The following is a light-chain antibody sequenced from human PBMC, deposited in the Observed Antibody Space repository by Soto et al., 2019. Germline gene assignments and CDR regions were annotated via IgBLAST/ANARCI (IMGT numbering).Light chain of an antibody. CDR3: QQYGTSPRWT. J-gene: IGKJ1*01. Sequence: IVLTQSPGTLFLSPGERATLSCRASQNIGTYLAWYQQKPGQAPSLLIFGASTRANGVPDRFSGSGSWTDFTLTISRLDPEDFAVYYCQQYGTSPRWTFGQGTKVEIK. V-gene: IGKV3-20*01. CDR1: QNIGTY. CDR2: GAS.